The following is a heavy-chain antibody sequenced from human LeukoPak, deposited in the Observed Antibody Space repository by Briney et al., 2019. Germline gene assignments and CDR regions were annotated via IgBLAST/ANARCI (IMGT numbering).Heavy chain of an antibody. CDR2: ISSSGSTI. CDR3: AELGITMIGGV. D-gene: IGHD3-10*02. V-gene: IGHV3-48*03. Sequence: GGSLRLSCAASGFTFSSYEMNWVRQAPGKGVGWVSYISSSGSTIYYADSVKGRFTISRDNAKNSLYLQMHSLRAEDTAVYYCAELGITMIGGVWGKGTTVTISS. J-gene: IGHJ6*04. CDR1: GFTFSSYE.